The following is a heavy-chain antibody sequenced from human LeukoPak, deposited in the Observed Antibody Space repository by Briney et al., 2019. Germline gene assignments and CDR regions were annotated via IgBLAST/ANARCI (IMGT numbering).Heavy chain of an antibody. CDR3: AREVAVGRRGRGY. Sequence: ASVKVSCKASGYTFTGYYMHWVRQAPGQGLGWMGIINPSGGSTSYAQKFQGRVTMTRDTSTSTVYMELSSLRSEDTAVYYCAREVAVGRRGRGYWGQGTLVTVSS. V-gene: IGHV1-46*01. D-gene: IGHD6-19*01. CDR1: GYTFTGYY. J-gene: IGHJ4*02. CDR2: INPSGGST.